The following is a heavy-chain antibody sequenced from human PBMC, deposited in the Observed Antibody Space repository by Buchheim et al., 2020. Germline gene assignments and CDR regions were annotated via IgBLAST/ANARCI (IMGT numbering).Heavy chain of an antibody. CDR2: ISFSGGST. V-gene: IGHV3-23*01. D-gene: IGHD3-10*01. J-gene: IGHJ6*02. Sequence: EVQLLESGGGLVQPGGSLRLSCAASGFTFSSYAMSWVRQAPGKGLEWVSVISFSGGSTDYADSVKGRFTISRDNSKNTLYLQMNSLRAEDTAVYYCAKYVSRGASGYYYGMDVWGQGTT. CDR3: AKYVSRGASGYYYGMDV. CDR1: GFTFSSYA.